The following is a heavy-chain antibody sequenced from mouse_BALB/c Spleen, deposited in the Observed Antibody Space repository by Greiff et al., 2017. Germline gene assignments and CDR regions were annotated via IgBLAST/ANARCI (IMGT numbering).Heavy chain of an antibody. D-gene: IGHD2-4*01. CDR1: GFTFSSYA. CDR2: ISSGGST. Sequence: EVHLVESGGGLVKPGGSLKLSCAASGFTFSSYAMSWVRQTPEKRLEWVASISSGGSTYYPDSVKGRFTISRDNARNILYLQMSSLRSEDTAMYYCARGGIYYDYADAMDYWGQGTSVTVSS. V-gene: IGHV5-6-5*01. CDR3: ARGGIYYDYADAMDY. J-gene: IGHJ4*01.